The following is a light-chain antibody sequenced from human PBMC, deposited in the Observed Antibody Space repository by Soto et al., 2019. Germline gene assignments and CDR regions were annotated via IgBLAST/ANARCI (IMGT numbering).Light chain of an antibody. CDR2: GAS. CDR1: QGISTY. J-gene: IGKJ3*01. V-gene: IGKV1-17*03. Sequence: DIQMTQSPSAMSASVGDRVTITWRASQGISTYLAWFQQKPGKVPQRLIYGASTLQSGVPSRFSGSGSGTEFTLTISSLQPEDFATYYCLQHNSYPLSFGPGTKVDIK. CDR3: LQHNSYPLS.